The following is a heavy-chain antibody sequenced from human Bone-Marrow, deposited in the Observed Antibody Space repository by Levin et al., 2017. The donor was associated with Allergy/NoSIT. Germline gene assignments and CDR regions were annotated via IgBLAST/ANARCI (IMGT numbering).Heavy chain of an antibody. CDR3: ANTGGWDLPSPFDY. D-gene: IGHD1-26*01. CDR2: ISASGGST. CDR1: GFTFSTNA. J-gene: IGHJ4*02. V-gene: IGHV3-23*01. Sequence: GESLKISCAASGFTFSTNAMSWVRQAPGKGLEWASGISASGGSTYYTDSVKGRFTISRDNSKNTLYLQMNSLRVDDTAIYYCANTGGWDLPSPFDYWGQGTLVTVSS.